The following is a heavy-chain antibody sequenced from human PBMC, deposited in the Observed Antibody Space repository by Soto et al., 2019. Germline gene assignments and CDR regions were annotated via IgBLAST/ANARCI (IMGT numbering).Heavy chain of an antibody. D-gene: IGHD4-17*01. CDR2: IIPILGIA. Sequence: QVQLVQSGAEVKKPGSSVKVSCKASGGTFSSYTISWVRQAPGQGLEWMGRIIPILGIANYAQKFQGRVTLTADKSTSTAYMELSSLRSEDTAVYYCARALYGGNARGYYYYGMDVWGQGTTVTVS. CDR1: GGTFSSYT. V-gene: IGHV1-69*02. CDR3: ARALYGGNARGYYYYGMDV. J-gene: IGHJ6*02.